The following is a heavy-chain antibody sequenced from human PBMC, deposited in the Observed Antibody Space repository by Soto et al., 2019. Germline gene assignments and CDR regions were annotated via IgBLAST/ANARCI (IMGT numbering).Heavy chain of an antibody. V-gene: IGHV1-69*12. CDR2: IIPIFGTA. CDR1: GGTFSSYA. Sequence: QVQLVQSGAEVKKPGSSVKVSCKASGGTFSSYAISWVRQAPGQGLEWMGGIIPIFGTANYAQKFQGRVTITADESTSTAYMELSSLRSEDTAVYYCARGDTAMATGPYYYGMDVWGQGTTVTVSS. CDR3: ARGDTAMATGPYYYGMDV. J-gene: IGHJ6*02. D-gene: IGHD5-18*01.